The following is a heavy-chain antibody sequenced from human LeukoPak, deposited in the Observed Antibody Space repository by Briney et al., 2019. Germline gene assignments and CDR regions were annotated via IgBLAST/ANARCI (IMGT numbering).Heavy chain of an antibody. D-gene: IGHD3-10*01. Sequence: PGGSLRLSCSASGFTFSSYAMHWIRQAPGKGLEYVSAISSNGGSTYYADSVKGRFTISRDNSKNTLYLQMNSLRAEDTGVYYCAKETWIGEPSPYDYWGQGTLVTVSS. CDR2: ISSNGGST. J-gene: IGHJ4*02. V-gene: IGHV3-64*04. CDR1: GFTFSSYA. CDR3: AKETWIGEPSPYDY.